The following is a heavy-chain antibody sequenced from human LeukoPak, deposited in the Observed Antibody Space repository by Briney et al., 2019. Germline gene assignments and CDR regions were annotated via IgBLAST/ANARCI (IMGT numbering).Heavy chain of an antibody. CDR3: ARHRSSGGSRYSFDY. D-gene: IGHD2-15*01. CDR1: GGSITGYY. CDR2: IHYSGST. V-gene: IGHV4-59*08. Sequence: SETLSLTCTVSGGSITGYYWSWVRQPPGKGLEWIAFIHYSGSTNYNPSLKSPVTISLDTSKDQFSLKVSSVTAADTAMYYCARHRSSGGSRYSFDYWGQGTLVTVSS. J-gene: IGHJ4*02.